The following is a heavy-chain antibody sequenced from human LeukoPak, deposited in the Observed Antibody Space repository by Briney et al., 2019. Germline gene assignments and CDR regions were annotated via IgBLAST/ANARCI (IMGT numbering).Heavy chain of an antibody. CDR1: GFTFSSYA. V-gene: IGHV3-30*04. CDR3: ARGAVAGRRVDY. CDR2: ISYDGSNK. Sequence: GGPLRLSCAASGFTFSSYAMHWVRQAPGKGQEWEAVISYDGSNKYYADSVKGRFTISRDNSKNTLYLQMNSLRAEDTAVYYCARGAVAGRRVDYWGQGTLVTVSS. J-gene: IGHJ4*02. D-gene: IGHD6-19*01.